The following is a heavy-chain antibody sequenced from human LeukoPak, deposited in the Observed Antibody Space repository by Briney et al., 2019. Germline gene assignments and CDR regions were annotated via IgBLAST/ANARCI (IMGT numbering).Heavy chain of an antibody. CDR1: GGSISSSSYY. CDR2: IYYSGST. V-gene: IGHV4-39*07. Sequence: PSETLSLTCTVSGGSISSSSYYWGWIRQPPGKGLEWIGSIYYSGSTYYNPSLKSRVTISVDTSKNQFSLKLSSVTAADTAVYYCARGIGSYSLRYEYYFDYWGQGTLVTVSS. D-gene: IGHD1-26*01. J-gene: IGHJ4*02. CDR3: ARGIGSYSLRYEYYFDY.